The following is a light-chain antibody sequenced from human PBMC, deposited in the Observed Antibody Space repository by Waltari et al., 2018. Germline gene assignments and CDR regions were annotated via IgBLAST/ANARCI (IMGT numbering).Light chain of an antibody. J-gene: IGKJ2*01. Sequence: EIVLTQSPGTLSLSPGERGTLSCRASHSVANNYLAWYQQRPGQAPRLLIYGASTRATGIPDRFTGSGSGTDFTLTLSRLEPADFAVYFCQQYVRSPYTFGQGTKLEIK. CDR2: GAS. CDR3: QQYVRSPYT. CDR1: HSVANNY. V-gene: IGKV3-20*01.